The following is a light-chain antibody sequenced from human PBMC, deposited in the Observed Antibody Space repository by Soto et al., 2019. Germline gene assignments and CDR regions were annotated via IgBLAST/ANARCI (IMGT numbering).Light chain of an antibody. CDR2: DAS. J-gene: IGKJ5*01. CDR1: QSVSSSY. Sequence: EIVLTQSTGTLSLSPGERATLSCRASQSVSSSYFAWYQQKPGQAPRLLIYDASSRASGIPDRFSGSGSGTDFTLTISRLEPEDFAVYYCQQYGSSSITFGQGTRLEIK. V-gene: IGKV3-20*01. CDR3: QQYGSSSIT.